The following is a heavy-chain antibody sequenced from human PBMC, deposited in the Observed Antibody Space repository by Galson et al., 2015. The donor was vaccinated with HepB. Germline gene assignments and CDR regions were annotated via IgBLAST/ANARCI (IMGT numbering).Heavy chain of an antibody. J-gene: IGHJ4*02. Sequence: SLRLSCAASGFTFSNYWMHWVRQAPGKGLVWVSRINRDGSSMTYADSVKGRFTISRDNARNTLYLQMNSLRVEDTSLYYCVRDGENGSNDLDYWGQGALVTVSS. CDR2: INRDGSSM. D-gene: IGHD5-24*01. V-gene: IGHV3-74*03. CDR1: GFTFSNYW. CDR3: VRDGENGSNDLDY.